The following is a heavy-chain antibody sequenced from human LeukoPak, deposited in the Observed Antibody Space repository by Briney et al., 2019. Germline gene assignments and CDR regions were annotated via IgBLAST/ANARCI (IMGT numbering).Heavy chain of an antibody. Sequence: SETLSLTCTVSGGSITNYHWSWIRQPPGKRLEWIGYTHHSGSTNYNPSLESRVTISVDASKNQFSLKLNSLTAADTAVYYCTRGPTSDRYVSPLDYWGQGTLVTVSS. J-gene: IGHJ4*02. CDR2: THHSGST. V-gene: IGHV4-59*01. CDR3: TRGPTSDRYVSPLDY. D-gene: IGHD2-2*01. CDR1: GGSITNYH.